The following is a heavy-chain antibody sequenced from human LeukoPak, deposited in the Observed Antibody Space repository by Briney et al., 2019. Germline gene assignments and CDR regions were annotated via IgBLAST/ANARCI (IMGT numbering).Heavy chain of an antibody. Sequence: PGGSLRLSCGASGFTFSIYWMHWVRQAPGKGLVWLSRINSDGSSTNYADSVKGRFTISRDNAKNTLYLQMNSLGAEDTAVYYCARDLGMTSMDIWGQGTMVTVSS. CDR2: INSDGSST. D-gene: IGHD2-21*02. CDR1: GFTFSIYW. CDR3: ARDLGMTSMDI. V-gene: IGHV3-74*01. J-gene: IGHJ3*02.